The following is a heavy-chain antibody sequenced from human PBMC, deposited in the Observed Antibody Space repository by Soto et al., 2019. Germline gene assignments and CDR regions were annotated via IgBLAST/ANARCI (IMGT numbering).Heavy chain of an antibody. CDR1: GGSISSGGYY. CDR3: ARGRDIVVVPAARVNWFDP. CDR2: IYYSGST. D-gene: IGHD2-2*01. J-gene: IGHJ5*02. Sequence: QVQLQESGPGLVKPSQTLSLTCTVSGGSISSGGYYWSWIRQHPGKGLEWIGYIYYSGSTYYNPSLKSRVTISVDTSKNQFSLKLSSVTAADTAVYYCARGRDIVVVPAARVNWFDPCGQGTLVTVSS. V-gene: IGHV4-31*03.